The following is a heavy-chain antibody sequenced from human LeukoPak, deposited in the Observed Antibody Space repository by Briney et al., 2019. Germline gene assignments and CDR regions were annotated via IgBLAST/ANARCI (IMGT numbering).Heavy chain of an antibody. V-gene: IGHV4-4*07. CDR2: IYSSGST. D-gene: IGHD1-14*01. Sequence: PSETLSLTCAISGGSIPSHYWSWIRQPAGKGLEWIGRIYSSGSTIYNPSLKSRVTMSVDTSKNQFSLKLSSVTAADTAVYYCARGRYESTRLSAYYYYYMDVWGKGTTVTVSS. CDR3: ARGRYESTRLSAYYYYYMDV. CDR1: GGSIPSHY. J-gene: IGHJ6*03.